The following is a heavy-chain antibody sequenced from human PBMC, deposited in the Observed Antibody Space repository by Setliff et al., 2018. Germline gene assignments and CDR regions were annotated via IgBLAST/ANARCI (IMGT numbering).Heavy chain of an antibody. CDR1: GYTFTNYG. CDR3: ARGPPDFVVVPAAAKFDY. J-gene: IGHJ4*02. D-gene: IGHD2-2*01. V-gene: IGHV1-18*01. Sequence: ASVKVSCKTSGYTFTNYGINWVRQAPGQGLEWMGWNSAYAQKFQGRVTITTGTPTSTAYMELRRLRTDDTAVYYCARGPPDFVVVPAAAKFDYWGQGTLVTVSS. CDR2: NSA.